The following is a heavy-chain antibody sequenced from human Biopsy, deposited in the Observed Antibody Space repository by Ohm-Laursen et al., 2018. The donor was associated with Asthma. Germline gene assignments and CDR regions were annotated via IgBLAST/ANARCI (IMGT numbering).Heavy chain of an antibody. Sequence: LRLSCAASGFVFSQCGMHWARQGPGKGLEWVALVSSDGHNKYYEDSVKGRFTISRDNSRNRLYLQINRLTVEDSAVYFCARQSGQDYGDSSGFDIWGQGTKVAVSS. CDR1: GFVFSQCG. J-gene: IGHJ3*02. V-gene: IGHV3-30*03. CDR2: VSSDGHNK. CDR3: ARQSGQDYGDSSGFDI. D-gene: IGHD3-22*01.